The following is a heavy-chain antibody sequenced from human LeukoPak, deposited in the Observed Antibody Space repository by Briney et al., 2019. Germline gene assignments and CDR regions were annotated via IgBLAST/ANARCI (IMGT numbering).Heavy chain of an antibody. CDR1: GGSISSGGYY. D-gene: IGHD2-21*02. CDR2: IYYSGST. J-gene: IGHJ3*02. V-gene: IGHV4-31*03. Sequence: SETLSLTCTVSGGSISSGGYYWSWIRQHPGKGLEWIGYIYYSGSTYYNPSLKSRVTISVDTSKNQFSLKLSSATAADTAVYYCARENVVTATTDAFDIWGQGTMVTVSS. CDR3: ARENVVTATTDAFDI.